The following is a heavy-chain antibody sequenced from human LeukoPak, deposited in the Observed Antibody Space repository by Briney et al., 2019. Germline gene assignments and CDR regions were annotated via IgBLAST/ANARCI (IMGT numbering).Heavy chain of an antibody. CDR1: GYSFTSYW. CDR2: SYPGDSDT. J-gene: IGHJ4*02. Sequence: GESLKISCKGSGYSFTSYWIGWVRQMPGKGLEWMGISYPGDSDTRYSPSFQGQVTISADKSISTAYLQWSSLKASDTAMYYCARHTTPKSYYYDSSGYTDYWGQGTLVTVSS. V-gene: IGHV5-51*01. D-gene: IGHD3-22*01. CDR3: ARHTTPKSYYYDSSGYTDY.